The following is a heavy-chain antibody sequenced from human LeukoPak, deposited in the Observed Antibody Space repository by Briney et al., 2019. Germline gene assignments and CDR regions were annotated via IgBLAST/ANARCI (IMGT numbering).Heavy chain of an antibody. CDR3: ARVLESLDAFDI. Sequence: SETLSLTCTVSGGSISNYYWSWIRQPPGKGLEWIGYIYYIGSTNYNPSLKSRVTISVDTSKNQFSLKLSSVTAADTAVYYCARVLESLDAFDIWGQGTMVTVSS. CDR2: IYYIGST. V-gene: IGHV4-59*01. J-gene: IGHJ3*02. CDR1: GGSISNYY. D-gene: IGHD3-3*01.